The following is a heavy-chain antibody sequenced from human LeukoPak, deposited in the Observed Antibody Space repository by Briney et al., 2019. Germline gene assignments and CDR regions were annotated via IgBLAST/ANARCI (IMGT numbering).Heavy chain of an antibody. V-gene: IGHV3-66*01. D-gene: IGHD6-13*01. CDR2: IYSGGST. CDR1: GFTFSNYG. J-gene: IGHJ5*01. CDR3: ARNLGRSSWYIWFDF. Sequence: PGGSLRLSCTASGFTFSNYGMSWVRQAPGKGLEWVSVIYSGGSTYYADSVKGRFTISRDNSKNTLYLQMNSLRAEDTAVYYCARNLGRSSWYIWFDFWGQGTLVTVSS.